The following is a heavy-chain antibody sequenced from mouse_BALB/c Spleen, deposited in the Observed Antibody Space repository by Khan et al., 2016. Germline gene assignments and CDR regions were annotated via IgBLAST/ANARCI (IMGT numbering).Heavy chain of an antibody. V-gene: IGHV5-6-4*01. D-gene: IGHD2-14*01. Sequence: EVELVESGGDLVKPGGSLKLSCAASGFTFSSYTMSWVRQTPEKRLEWVATISSGGRYNDYPDSMKGRFTISRDNAKKTLYLQTSCLKSAETAMYYCTRYYRYYETMDYWGQGTSVTVSS. CDR1: GFTFSSYT. CDR2: ISSGGRYN. J-gene: IGHJ4*01. CDR3: TRYYRYYETMDY.